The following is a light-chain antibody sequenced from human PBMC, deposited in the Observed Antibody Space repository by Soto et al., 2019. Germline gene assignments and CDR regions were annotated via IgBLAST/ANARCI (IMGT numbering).Light chain of an antibody. J-gene: IGLJ3*02. CDR3: SSYTTSSTWV. CDR2: EVR. CDR1: SSDVGGYNY. V-gene: IGLV2-14*01. Sequence: QSVLTQPASVSGSPGQSITISCTGTSSDVGGYNYVSWYQQHPGKAPKLMIYEVRNRPSGVSNRISGSKSGNTASLTISGLQAEDEADYYCSSYTTSSTWVFGGGTKLTVL.